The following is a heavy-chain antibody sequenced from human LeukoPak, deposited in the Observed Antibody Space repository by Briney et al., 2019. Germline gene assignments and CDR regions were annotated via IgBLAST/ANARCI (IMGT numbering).Heavy chain of an antibody. V-gene: IGHV4-31*03. Sequence: SQTLSLTCTVSGGSISSGGHYWSWIRQHPGKGLEWIGYIYYSGSTYYNPSLKSRVTISVDTSKNQFSLKLSSVTAADTAVYYCARASASQAFDIWGQGTMVTVSS. CDR2: IYYSGST. J-gene: IGHJ3*02. CDR3: ARASASQAFDI. CDR1: GGSISSGGHY.